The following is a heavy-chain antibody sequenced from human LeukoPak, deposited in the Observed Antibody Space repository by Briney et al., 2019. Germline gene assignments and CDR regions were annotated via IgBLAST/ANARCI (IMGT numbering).Heavy chain of an antibody. CDR1: GRSLSGYY. D-gene: IGHD3-22*01. CDR2: INHRGST. Sequence: PSETLSLTCAVYGRSLSGYYWNWIRQPPGKGLEWIGEINHRGSTNYNPSLKSRVTISVDTSKNQFSLKLNSVTAADTAVYYCARKRYDDPYFFDYWGQGTLVTVSS. J-gene: IGHJ4*02. V-gene: IGHV4-34*01. CDR3: ARKRYDDPYFFDY.